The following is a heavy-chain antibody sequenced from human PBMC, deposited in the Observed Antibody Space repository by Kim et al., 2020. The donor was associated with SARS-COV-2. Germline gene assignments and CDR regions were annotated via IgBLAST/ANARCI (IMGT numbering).Heavy chain of an antibody. CDR1: GYSISSGYY. J-gene: IGHJ4*02. Sequence: SETLSLTCTVSGYSISSGYYWGWIRQPPGKGLEWIGSIYHSGSTYYNPSLKSRVTISVDTSKNQFSLKLSSVTAADTAVYYCARVTPLWFGELLIKSRPNFIDYGGQGTLVTVSS. V-gene: IGHV4-38-2*02. CDR2: IYHSGST. D-gene: IGHD3-10*01. CDR3: ARVTPLWFGELLIKSRPNFIDY.